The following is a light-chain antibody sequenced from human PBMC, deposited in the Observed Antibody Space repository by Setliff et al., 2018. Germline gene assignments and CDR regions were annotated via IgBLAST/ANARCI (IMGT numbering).Light chain of an antibody. V-gene: IGLV2-14*01. J-gene: IGLJ1*01. CDR3: GSYARSSAPYV. CDR2: AVN. Sequence: QSALTQPASVSASPGQSITISCAGTSSDVGAYNYVSWYQQNPGKAPKLLIYAVNNRPSGVSDRFSGSKSGNTASLTISGLQAGDEADYYCGSYARSSAPYVFGTGTKVTVL. CDR1: SSDVGAYNY.